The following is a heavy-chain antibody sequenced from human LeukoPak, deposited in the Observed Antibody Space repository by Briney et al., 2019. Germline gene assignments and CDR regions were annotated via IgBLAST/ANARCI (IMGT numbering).Heavy chain of an antibody. J-gene: IGHJ4*02. D-gene: IGHD3-3*01. CDR1: GGSTSNYF. Sequence: PSETLSLTCTVSGGSTSNYFCTWLRQSAGKGLEWIGRIHTSGSTNYNPSLKSRVSMSVDTSKNQFSLKLSSVTAADTAVYYCARDPEGHGYYFDYWGQGTLVTVSS. CDR2: IHTSGST. CDR3: ARDPEGHGYYFDY. V-gene: IGHV4-4*07.